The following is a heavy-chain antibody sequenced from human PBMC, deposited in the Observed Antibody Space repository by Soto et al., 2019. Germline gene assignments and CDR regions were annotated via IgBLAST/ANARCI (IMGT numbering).Heavy chain of an antibody. CDR3: ASVDFGGVIGVEVVDY. Sequence: SETLSLTCAVYGGSFSGYYWSWIRQPPGKGLEWIGEINHSGSTNYNPSLKSRVTISVDTSKNQFSLKLSSVTAADTAVYYCASVDFGGVIGVEVVDYWGQGTLVTVSS. CDR2: INHSGST. V-gene: IGHV4-34*01. CDR1: GGSFSGYY. D-gene: IGHD3-16*02. J-gene: IGHJ4*02.